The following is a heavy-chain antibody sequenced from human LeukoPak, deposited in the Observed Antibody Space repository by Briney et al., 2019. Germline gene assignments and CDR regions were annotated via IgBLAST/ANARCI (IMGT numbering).Heavy chain of an antibody. CDR2: IYYSGST. J-gene: IGHJ4*02. D-gene: IGHD3-22*01. V-gene: IGHV4-59*12. CDR1: GGSISSYY. CDR3: ATYYYDSSGYYYADF. Sequence: PSETLSLTCTVSGGSISSYYWSWIRQPPGKGLEWIGYIYYSGSTNYNPSLKSRVTISVDTSKNQFSLKLSSVTAADTAVYYCATYYYDSSGYYYADFWGQGTLVTVSS.